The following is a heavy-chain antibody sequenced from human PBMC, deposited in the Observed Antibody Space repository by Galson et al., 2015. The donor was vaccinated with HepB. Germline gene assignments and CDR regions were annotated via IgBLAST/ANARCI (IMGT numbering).Heavy chain of an antibody. V-gene: IGHV3-23*01. Sequence: SLRLSCAASGFTFSSYAMSWVRQAPGKGLEWVSAISGSGGSTYYADSVKGRFTISRDNAKNSLYLQMNSLRAEDTAVYYCARDYRSYVAYFDYWGQGTLVTVSS. D-gene: IGHD1-26*01. CDR3: ARDYRSYVAYFDY. CDR1: GFTFSSYA. CDR2: ISGSGGST. J-gene: IGHJ4*02.